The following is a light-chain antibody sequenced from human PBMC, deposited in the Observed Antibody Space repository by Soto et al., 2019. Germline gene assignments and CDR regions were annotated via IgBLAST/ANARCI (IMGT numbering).Light chain of an antibody. CDR2: KAS. V-gene: IGKV1-5*03. CDR1: QTISSW. Sequence: DIQMTQSPSTLSGSVGDRVTMTCRASQTISSWLAWYQQKPGKAPKLLIYKASTLKSGVPSRFSGSGSGTEFTLTISCLQPDDFATYYCQHYNSYSEAFCQGTKVDIK. J-gene: IGKJ1*01. CDR3: QHYNSYSEA.